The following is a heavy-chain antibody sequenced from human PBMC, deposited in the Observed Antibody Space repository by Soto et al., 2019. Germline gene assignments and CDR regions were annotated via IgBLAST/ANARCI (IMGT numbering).Heavy chain of an antibody. J-gene: IGHJ5*02. V-gene: IGHV4-30-2*01. CDR1: GGSISSGGYS. D-gene: IGHD3-10*01. CDR2: IYHSGST. CDR3: ARGLLWFGELLPNWFDP. Sequence: SETLSLTCAVSGGSISSGGYSWSWIRQPPGKGLEWIGYIYHSGSTYYNPSLKSRVTISVDRSKNQFSLKLSSVTAADTAVYYCARGLLWFGELLPNWFDPWGQGTLVTVSS.